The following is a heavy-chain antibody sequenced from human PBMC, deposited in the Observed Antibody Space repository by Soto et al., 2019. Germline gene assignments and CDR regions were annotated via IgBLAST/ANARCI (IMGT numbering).Heavy chain of an antibody. CDR2: ISAYNGNT. V-gene: IGHV1-18*01. J-gene: IGHJ3*02. Sequence: QVQLVQSGAEVKKPGASVKVSCKASGYTFTSYGISWVRQAPGQGLEWMGWISAYNGNTNYAQKLQDRVTMTTDTSTSTAYMELRSLRSDDTAVYYCARRVGYYDSSGYYYENDAFDIWGQGTMVTVSS. D-gene: IGHD3-22*01. CDR1: GYTFTSYG. CDR3: ARRVGYYDSSGYYYENDAFDI.